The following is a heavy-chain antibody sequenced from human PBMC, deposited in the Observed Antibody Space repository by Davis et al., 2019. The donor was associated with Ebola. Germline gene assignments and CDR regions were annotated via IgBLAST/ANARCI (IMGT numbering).Heavy chain of an antibody. J-gene: IGHJ3*02. CDR1: GDSVSGSSGA. V-gene: IGHV6-1*01. CDR3: VRVQWRAGKAFDI. CDR2: TYYTSKWYY. Sequence: HSQTLSLTCAISGDSVSGSSGAWNWIRQSPSRGLEWLGRTYYTSKWYYDYAESVKSRISIKPDTSKNQFSLQLNSVTPEDTAVYYCVRVQWRAGKAFDIWGQGTMVTVSS. D-gene: IGHD6-19*01.